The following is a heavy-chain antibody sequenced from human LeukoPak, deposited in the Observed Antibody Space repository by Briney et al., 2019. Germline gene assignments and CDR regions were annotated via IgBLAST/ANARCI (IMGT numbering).Heavy chain of an antibody. J-gene: IGHJ4*02. Sequence: SVKVSCKASGGTFSSYAISWVRQAPGQGLEWMGGIIPIFGTANYAQKFQGRVTITADESTSTAYMELSSLRSGDTAVYYCARPPLGYDSSGSSPWTFDYWGQGTLVTVSS. D-gene: IGHD3-22*01. CDR2: IIPIFGTA. CDR3: ARPPLGYDSSGSSPWTFDY. CDR1: GGTFSSYA. V-gene: IGHV1-69*01.